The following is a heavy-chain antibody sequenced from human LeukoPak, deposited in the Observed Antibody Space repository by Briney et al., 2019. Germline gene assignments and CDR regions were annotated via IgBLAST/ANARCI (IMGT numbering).Heavy chain of an antibody. Sequence: GASVKVSCKASGYTFTGYYMHWVRQAPGQGLEWMGRINPNSGGTNYAQKFQGRVTMTRDASISTAYMELSRLRSDDTAVYYCARDFGNSGYYWAGWFDPWGQGTLVTVSS. CDR2: INPNSGGT. V-gene: IGHV1-2*06. CDR1: GYTFTGYY. D-gene: IGHD3-22*01. J-gene: IGHJ5*02. CDR3: ARDFGNSGYYWAGWFDP.